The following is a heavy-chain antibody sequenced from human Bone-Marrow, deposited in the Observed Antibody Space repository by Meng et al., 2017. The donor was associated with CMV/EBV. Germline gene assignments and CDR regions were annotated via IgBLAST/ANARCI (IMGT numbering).Heavy chain of an antibody. CDR3: AKERDCSSTNCYYFDY. Sequence: SGCSFSDHAMHWVRQAPGKGLEWLGIIWYDGSNKYYADSVKGRFTISRDNSKNTLYLQMNSLGAEDTAVYYCAKERDCSSTNCYYFDYWGQGTLVTVSS. D-gene: IGHD2-2*01. V-gene: IGHV3-33*06. J-gene: IGHJ4*02. CDR2: IWYDGSNK. CDR1: GCSFSDHA.